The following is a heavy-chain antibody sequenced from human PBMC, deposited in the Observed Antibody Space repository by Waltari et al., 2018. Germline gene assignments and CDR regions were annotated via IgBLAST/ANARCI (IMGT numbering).Heavy chain of an antibody. Sequence: QVQLQESGPGLVKPSETLSLTCTVSGASLTTSYYSWIRQSPGKGLQWIGSMYYTGTAYYNPSLKSRVTISLDTSKNQFSLSLTSVTTADTAVYYCARDYPAAHVFDYWGQGTVVAVSS. CDR3: ARDYPAAHVFDY. J-gene: IGHJ4*02. D-gene: IGHD2-15*01. CDR2: MYYTGTA. CDR1: GASLTTSY. V-gene: IGHV4-59*01.